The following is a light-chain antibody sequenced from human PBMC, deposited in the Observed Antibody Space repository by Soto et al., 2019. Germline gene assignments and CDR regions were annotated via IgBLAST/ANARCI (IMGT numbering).Light chain of an antibody. CDR3: ETWDSNTRV. CDR2: LEGSGNY. Sequence: QAVVTQSSSASASLGSSVKLTCTLSSGRSTYIIAWHQQQPGKAPRYLMKLEGSGNYNKGSGVPDRFSGSSSGADRYLSISNLQSEDEADYYCETWDSNTRVFGGGTKLPS. V-gene: IGLV4-60*03. CDR1: SGRSTYI. J-gene: IGLJ3*02.